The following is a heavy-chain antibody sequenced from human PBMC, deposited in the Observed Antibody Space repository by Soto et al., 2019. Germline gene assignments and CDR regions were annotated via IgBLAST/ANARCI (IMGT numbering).Heavy chain of an antibody. V-gene: IGHV5-51*01. CDR1: GYSFTSYW. CDR2: IYPGDSDT. D-gene: IGHD6-6*01. J-gene: IGHJ4*02. CDR3: ARQGYSSSSGNYFDY. Sequence: GESLKISCKGSGYSFTSYWIGWVRQMPGKGLEWMGIIYPGDSDTRYSPSFQGQVTISADKPISTAYLQWSSQKASDTSAYYCARQGYSSSSGNYFDYWGQGTLVNGSS.